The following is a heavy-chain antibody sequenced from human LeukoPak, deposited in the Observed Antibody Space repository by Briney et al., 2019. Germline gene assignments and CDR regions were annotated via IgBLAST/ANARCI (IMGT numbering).Heavy chain of an antibody. J-gene: IGHJ2*01. D-gene: IGHD3-22*01. CDR1: GYTFTSYG. Sequence: ASVKVACKASGYTFTSYGISWVRQAPGQGLEWMGWISAYDGNTNYAQKLQGRVTMTTDTSTSTAYMEPRSLRSHDTAVYYCARGGMIVPLTDWYFDLWGRGTLVTVSS. CDR2: ISAYDGNT. CDR3: ARGGMIVPLTDWYFDL. V-gene: IGHV1-18*01.